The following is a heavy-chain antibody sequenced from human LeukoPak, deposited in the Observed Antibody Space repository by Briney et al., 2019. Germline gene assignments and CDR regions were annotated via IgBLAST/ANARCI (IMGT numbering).Heavy chain of an antibody. J-gene: IGHJ6*02. D-gene: IGHD1-26*01. V-gene: IGHV4-39*02. CDR1: GGSISSSSYY. Sequence: SETLSLTCTVSGGSISSSSYYWGWIRQPPGKGLEWIGEINHSGSANYNPSLKSRVTMSIDTSKNHFSLKLISVTAADTAVYYCREERRRTSGSYGMYDYYGMDVWGQGTTVTVSS. CDR3: REERRRTSGSYGMYDYYGMDV. CDR2: INHSGSA.